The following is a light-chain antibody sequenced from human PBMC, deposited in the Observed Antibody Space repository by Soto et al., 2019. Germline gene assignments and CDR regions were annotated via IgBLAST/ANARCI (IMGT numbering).Light chain of an antibody. CDR3: QQRYNTPIT. J-gene: IGKJ5*01. CDR1: RTIRPY. V-gene: IGKV1-39*01. CDR2: DSS. Sequence: DIQMTQSPSSLSASVGAGVTITCGTGRTIRPYLNWYQQKPVKAPKTMIYDSSXLQSGVPSRFSGSGSGTDFTLTISSLQPEDFATYYCQQRYNTPITFGQGTRLEIK.